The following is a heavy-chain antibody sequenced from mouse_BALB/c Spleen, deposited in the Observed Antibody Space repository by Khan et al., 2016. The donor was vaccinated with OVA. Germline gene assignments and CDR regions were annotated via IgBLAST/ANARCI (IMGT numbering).Heavy chain of an antibody. V-gene: IGHV5-9-3*01. CDR2: ISSDGDYT. D-gene: IGHD2-1*01. Sequence: EVQLVESGGGLVKPGGSLKLSCVGSGFTFSTYAMSWVRQTPEKRLEWVATISSDGDYTYYLDSVKGRFTISRDNAKNTLYLQMTSLRSDDTAMYYCARSPYGNFAYWGQGTLVTVSA. J-gene: IGHJ3*01. CDR1: GFTFSTYA. CDR3: ARSPYGNFAY.